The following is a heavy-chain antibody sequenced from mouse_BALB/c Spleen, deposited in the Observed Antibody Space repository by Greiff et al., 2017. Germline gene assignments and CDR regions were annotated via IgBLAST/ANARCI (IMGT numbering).Heavy chain of an antibody. CDR3: TRLYGNDAMDY. Sequence: EVQLQESGGGLVQPGGSMKLSCVASGFTFSNYWMNWVRQSPEKGLEWVAEIRLKSNNYATHYAESVKGRFTISRDDSKSSVYLQMNNLRAEDTGIYYCTRLYGNDAMDYWGQGTSVTVSS. J-gene: IGHJ4*01. CDR2: IRLKSNNYAT. CDR1: GFTFSNYW. V-gene: IGHV6-6*02. D-gene: IGHD2-1*01.